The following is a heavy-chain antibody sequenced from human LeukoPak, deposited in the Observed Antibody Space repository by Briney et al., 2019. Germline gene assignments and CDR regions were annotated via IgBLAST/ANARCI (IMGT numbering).Heavy chain of an antibody. CDR2: VYYSGST. J-gene: IGHJ4*02. V-gene: IGHV4-39*01. CDR3: ARGYCSSTSCTTFDY. D-gene: IGHD2-2*01. CDR1: GGSIGSKSYY. Sequence: PSETLSLTCTVSGGSIGSKSYYWAWIRQPPGRGLEWIGSVYYSGSTYYNPSLKSRVTISVDTSKSQFSLNLRSVTAADTAVYYCARGYCSSTSCTTFDYWAQGTLVTVSS.